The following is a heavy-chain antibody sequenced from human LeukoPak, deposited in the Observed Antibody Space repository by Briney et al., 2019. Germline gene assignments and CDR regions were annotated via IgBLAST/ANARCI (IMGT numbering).Heavy chain of an antibody. CDR2: ISAYNGNT. V-gene: IGHV1-18*01. Sequence: ASVKVSCKASGYTFTSYGISWVRQAPGQGLEWMGWISAYNGNTNYAQKFQGRVTMTRDTSISTAYMELSRLRSDDTAVYYCARAPVWSGFDVWGKGTTVTVSS. CDR1: GYTFTSYG. J-gene: IGHJ6*04. D-gene: IGHD3-3*01. CDR3: ARAPVWSGFDV.